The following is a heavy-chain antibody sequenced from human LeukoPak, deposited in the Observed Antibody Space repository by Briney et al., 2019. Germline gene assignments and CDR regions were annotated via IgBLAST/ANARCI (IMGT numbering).Heavy chain of an antibody. CDR2: IFYGGRT. J-gene: IGHJ1*01. V-gene: IGHV4-59*01. CDR3: ASWISGNYQYFQH. Sequence: PSETLSLTCVVSGDSISSYYWNWIRQPPGKGLEWIGYIFYGGRTSYNPSLKSRVAISVDTPKNQFSLKLSSVTAADTAVYYCASWISGNYQYFQHWGQGTLVTVSS. D-gene: IGHD1-26*01. CDR1: GDSISSYY.